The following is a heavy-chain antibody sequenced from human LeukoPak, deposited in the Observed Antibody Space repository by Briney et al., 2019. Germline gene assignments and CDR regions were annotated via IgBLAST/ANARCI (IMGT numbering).Heavy chain of an antibody. CDR2: ISSSSSYI. Sequence: PGGSLRLSCAASGFTFSSYSMNWVRQAPGKGLEWVSSISSSSSYIYYADTVKGRFTISRDNAKNSLYLQRNSLRAEDTAVYYCARLGYCSGGSCYLYYYYMDVWGKGTTVTVSS. V-gene: IGHV3-21*01. D-gene: IGHD2-15*01. CDR3: ARLGYCSGGSCYLYYYYMDV. J-gene: IGHJ6*03. CDR1: GFTFSSYS.